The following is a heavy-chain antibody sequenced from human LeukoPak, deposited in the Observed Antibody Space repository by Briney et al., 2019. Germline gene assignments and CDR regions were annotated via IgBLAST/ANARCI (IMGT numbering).Heavy chain of an antibody. V-gene: IGHV4-30-2*01. CDR2: IYHSGST. CDR1: GGSISSGGYY. Sequence: PSQTLSLTCTVSGGSISSGGYYWSWIRRPPGKGLEWIGYIYHSGSTYYNPSLKSRVTISVDTSKNQFSLQLNSVTPEDTAVYYCAREYALAAVGTSGYYYFGMDVWGQGTTVTVSS. J-gene: IGHJ6*02. D-gene: IGHD6-13*01. CDR3: AREYALAAVGTSGYYYFGMDV.